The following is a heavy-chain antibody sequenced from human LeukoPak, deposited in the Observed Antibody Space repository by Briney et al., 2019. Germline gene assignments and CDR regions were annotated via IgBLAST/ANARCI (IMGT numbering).Heavy chain of an antibody. CDR1: GGSISSYY. V-gene: IGHV4-59*01. CDR3: ARDPSRRGAGEFDY. D-gene: IGHD3-16*01. CDR2: IYYSGST. J-gene: IGHJ4*02. Sequence: SETLSLTCTVSGGSISSYYWSWIRQPPGKGLEWIGYIYYSGSTNYNPSLKSRVTISVDTSKNQFSLKLSSVTAADTAVYYCARDPSRRGAGEFDYWGQGTLVTVSS.